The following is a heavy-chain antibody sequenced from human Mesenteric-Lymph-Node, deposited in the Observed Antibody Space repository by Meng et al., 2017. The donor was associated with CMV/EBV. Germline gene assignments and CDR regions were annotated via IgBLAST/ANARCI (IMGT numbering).Heavy chain of an antibody. V-gene: IGHV3-49*03. CDR1: GYSISSGYY. D-gene: IGHD3-3*01. Sequence: LSLTCTVSGYSISSGYYWGWIRRPPGKGLEWVGFIRSKVYSETTDYAASVEGRFAISRDDSRSIAYLQMNSLKTEDTAVYYCSGYDFWSGYLRGTDYWGQGTLVTVSS. CDR2: IRSKVYSETT. CDR3: SGYDFWSGYLRGTDY. J-gene: IGHJ4*02.